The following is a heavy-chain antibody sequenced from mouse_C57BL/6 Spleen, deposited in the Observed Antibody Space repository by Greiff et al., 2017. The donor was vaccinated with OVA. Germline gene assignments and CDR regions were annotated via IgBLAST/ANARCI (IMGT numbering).Heavy chain of an antibody. CDR3: ARGLYYDYDGYAMDY. V-gene: IGHV5-4*03. J-gene: IGHJ4*01. Sequence: EVKVEESGGGLVKPGGSLKLSCAASGFTFSSYAMSWVRQTPEKRLEWVATISDGGSYTYYPDNVKGRFTISRDNAKNNLYLQMSHLKSEDTAMYYCARGLYYDYDGYAMDYWGQGTSVTVSS. D-gene: IGHD2-4*01. CDR1: GFTFSSYA. CDR2: ISDGGSYT.